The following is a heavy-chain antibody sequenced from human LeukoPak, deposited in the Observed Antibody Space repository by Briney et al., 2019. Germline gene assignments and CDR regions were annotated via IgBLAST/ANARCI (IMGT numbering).Heavy chain of an antibody. D-gene: IGHD3-16*02. CDR2: ISSSSNTI. V-gene: IGHV3-48*01. Sequence: GGSLRLSCAASGFPFSTYSMNWVRQAPGKGLEWISYISSSSNTIYYADSVKGRFTISRDNAKNSLYLQMNSLRAEDTAVYYCAGSYDYVWGSYRYTCHDAFDIWGQGTMVTVSS. CDR1: GFPFSTYS. CDR3: AGSYDYVWGSYRYTCHDAFDI. J-gene: IGHJ3*02.